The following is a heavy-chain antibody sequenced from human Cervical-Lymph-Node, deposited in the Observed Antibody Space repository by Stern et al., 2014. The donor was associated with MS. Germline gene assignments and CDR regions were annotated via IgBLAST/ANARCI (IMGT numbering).Heavy chain of an antibody. CDR3: ARDRAGVTPMLSLDD. Sequence: EVQLVESGGGLVKPGGSLRLSCAASGFTFSSYSMNWVRQAPGKGLEWVSSISSSSSYIYYADSVKGRFTISRDNAKNSLYLQMNSLRGEDTAVYYCARDRAGVTPMLSLDDWGQGTLVTVSS. D-gene: IGHD4-23*01. CDR2: ISSSSSYI. V-gene: IGHV3-21*01. J-gene: IGHJ4*02. CDR1: GFTFSSYS.